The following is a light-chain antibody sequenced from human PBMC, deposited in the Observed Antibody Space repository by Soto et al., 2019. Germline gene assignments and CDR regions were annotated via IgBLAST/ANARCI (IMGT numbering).Light chain of an antibody. Sequence: EIVMTHSTVTLCRAGWERSTRWSTASQSVSSNLAWYQQKPGQAPSLLIYGAFTRATGIPARFSGTGSGTEFTLTISRLQPEDSALYSCQQYNDWPLTFRQGTKVDIK. CDR1: QSVSSN. J-gene: IGKJ1*01. CDR3: QQYNDWPLT. V-gene: IGKV3-15*01. CDR2: GAF.